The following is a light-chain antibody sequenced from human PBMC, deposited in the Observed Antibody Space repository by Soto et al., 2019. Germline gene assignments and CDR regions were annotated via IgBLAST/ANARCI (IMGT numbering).Light chain of an antibody. CDR2: GDS. V-gene: IGLV1-40*01. J-gene: IGLJ1*01. CDR3: QSYDSSLYV. Sequence: QSALAHPPSVSGAPGQRVTISCTGSSSKIGAGYDVDWYQQLAGTAPKLRVYGDSNRPSGVPDRFSGSKSGTSASLAITGLQAEDEADYYCQSYDSSLYVFGTGTKVTVL. CDR1: SSKIGAGYD.